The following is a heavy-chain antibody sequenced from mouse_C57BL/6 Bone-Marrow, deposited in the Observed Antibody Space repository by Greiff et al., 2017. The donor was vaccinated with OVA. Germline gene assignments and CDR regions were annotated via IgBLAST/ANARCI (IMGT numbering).Heavy chain of an antibody. CDR1: GYTFTSYW. Sequence: QVQLQQPGAELVKPGASVKVSCKASGYTFTSYWMHWVKQRPGQGLEWIGRIHPSDSDTNYNQKFKGKATLTADKSSSTAYMQLSSLTSEDSAVYYCGTLYGSSPLYYDMDYWGQGTSVTVSS. D-gene: IGHD1-1*01. J-gene: IGHJ4*01. V-gene: IGHV1-74*01. CDR2: IHPSDSDT. CDR3: GTLYGSSPLYYDMDY.